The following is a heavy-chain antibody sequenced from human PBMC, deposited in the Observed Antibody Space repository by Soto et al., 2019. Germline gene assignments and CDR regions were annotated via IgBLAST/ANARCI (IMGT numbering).Heavy chain of an antibody. CDR1: GFTFSLFA. CDR2: ISGSAGTT. Sequence: LRLSCAASGFTFSLFAMSWVRQAPGKGLEWVSGISGSAGTTYYTDSLKGRFTISRDNYKNTLYLQMNSLRAEDTAVYYCANWGKSGSDYWGQGTLVTVSS. V-gene: IGHV3-23*01. J-gene: IGHJ4*02. D-gene: IGHD3-16*01. CDR3: ANWGKSGSDY.